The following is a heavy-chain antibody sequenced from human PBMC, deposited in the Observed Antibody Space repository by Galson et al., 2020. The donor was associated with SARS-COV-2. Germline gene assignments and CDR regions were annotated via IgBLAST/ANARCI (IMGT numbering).Heavy chain of an antibody. J-gene: IGHJ4*02. CDR1: GYTFTGYG. D-gene: IGHD5-12*01. V-gene: IGHV1-18*01. CDR2: IGAYDGNT. Sequence: ASVKVSCKASGYTFTGYGISWVRQAPGQGLEFMGWIGAYDGNTNYAQKFQGRVTMTIETSTSTAYMELRSLRSDDTAVYYCARDLPIVATVFAPDYWGQGTLVTVSS. CDR3: ARDLPIVATVFAPDY.